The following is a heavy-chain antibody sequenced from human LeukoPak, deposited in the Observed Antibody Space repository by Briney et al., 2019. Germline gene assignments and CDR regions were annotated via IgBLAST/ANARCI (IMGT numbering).Heavy chain of an antibody. CDR3: ARLIEYRTSSRVFDI. D-gene: IGHD6-6*01. J-gene: IGHJ3*02. V-gene: IGHV1-2*02. CDR2: INPNSGDT. CDR1: GYTFSVYY. Sequence: ASVKVSCKASGYTFSVYYIHWVRQAPGQGLEWLGWINPNSGDTNYVQKLQGRVTMTTDTSTNTAYMELGSLRPDDTAVYYCARLIEYRTSSRVFDIWGQGTMVTVSS.